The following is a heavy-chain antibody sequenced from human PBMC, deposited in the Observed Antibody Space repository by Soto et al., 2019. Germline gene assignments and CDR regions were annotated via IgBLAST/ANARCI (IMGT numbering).Heavy chain of an antibody. CDR3: ARVEKAGGSAARRKYYFDY. Sequence: DSLRVSCKASGYTFTSYDINWVRQATGQGLEWMGWMNPNSGNTGYAQKFQGRVTMTRNTSISTAYMELSSLRSEDTAVYYCARVEKAGGSAARRKYYFDYWGQGTLVTVSS. CDR1: GYTFTSYD. V-gene: IGHV1-8*01. D-gene: IGHD6-6*01. J-gene: IGHJ4*02. CDR2: MNPNSGNT.